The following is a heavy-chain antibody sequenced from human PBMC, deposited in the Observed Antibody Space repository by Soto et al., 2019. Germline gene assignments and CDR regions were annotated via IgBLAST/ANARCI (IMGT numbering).Heavy chain of an antibody. CDR1: GGSFANYY. J-gene: IGHJ5*02. V-gene: IGHV4-34*01. CDR3: ARDSRTGCSSTDCYIS. CDR2: INYSGST. Sequence: SETLSLTCAVYGGSFANYYWNWIRQPPGKGLEWIGEINYSGSTDYNPSLESRVTISVDTSKNQFSLNLSSVTAADTATYYCARDSRTGCSSTDCYISWGRGILVTVSS. D-gene: IGHD2-2*01.